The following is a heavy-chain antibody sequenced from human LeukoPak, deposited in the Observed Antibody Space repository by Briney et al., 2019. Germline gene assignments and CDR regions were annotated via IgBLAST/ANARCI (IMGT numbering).Heavy chain of an antibody. CDR2: IYPGDSDT. D-gene: IGHD3-3*01. J-gene: IGHJ4*02. V-gene: IGHV5-51*01. Sequence: GESLKISCKGSGYSFTSYWIGWVRQMPGKGLEWMGIIYPGDSDTRYSPSFQGQVTISADKSISTAYLQWSSLKASDTAMYYCATGGLRFLEWSSPQFDYWGQGTLVTVSS. CDR1: GYSFTSYW. CDR3: ATGGLRFLEWSSPQFDY.